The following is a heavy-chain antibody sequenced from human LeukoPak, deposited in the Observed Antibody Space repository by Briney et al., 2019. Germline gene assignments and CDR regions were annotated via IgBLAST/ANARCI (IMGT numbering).Heavy chain of an antibody. V-gene: IGHV4-34*01. CDR3: ARGLPYHDFWSSRSDQHYYYMDV. CDR2: INHSGST. D-gene: IGHD3-3*01. CDR1: GGSFSGYY. Sequence: PAETLSLTCAVYGGSFSGYYWSWIRQPPGKGLEWIGDINHSGSTNYNPSLKSRVTISVDTSKNQFSLKLTSVTAADTAVYYCARGLPYHDFWSSRSDQHYYYMDVWGKGTTVTVSS. J-gene: IGHJ6*03.